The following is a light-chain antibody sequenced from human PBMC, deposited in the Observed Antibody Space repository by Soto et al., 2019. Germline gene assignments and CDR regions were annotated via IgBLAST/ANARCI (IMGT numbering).Light chain of an antibody. J-gene: IGKJ4*01. Sequence: EIVLTQSPATLSLSPGDTATLSCRASQNINNYLAWYQQKSCQAPRLLIFDASNRATGIPPRFSGRGSGTDFTLTLSRLEPEDFAVYYCQQRTDWPPLTFGGGTKV. CDR2: DAS. CDR1: QNINNY. CDR3: QQRTDWPPLT. V-gene: IGKV3-11*01.